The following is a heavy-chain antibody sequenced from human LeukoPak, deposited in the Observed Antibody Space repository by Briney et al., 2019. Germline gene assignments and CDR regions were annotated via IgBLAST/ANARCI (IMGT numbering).Heavy chain of an antibody. CDR3: ARDLGGSYYGGYYFDY. J-gene: IGHJ4*02. Sequence: GGSLRLSCAASGFTFSDHYMDWVRQAPGKGLEWVGRTRNKANSYTTEYAASVKGRFTISRDDSNNSLYLQMNGLKTEDTAVYYCARDLGGSYYGGYYFDYWGQGTLVTVSS. CDR2: TRNKANSYTT. V-gene: IGHV3-72*01. D-gene: IGHD1-26*01. CDR1: GFTFSDHY.